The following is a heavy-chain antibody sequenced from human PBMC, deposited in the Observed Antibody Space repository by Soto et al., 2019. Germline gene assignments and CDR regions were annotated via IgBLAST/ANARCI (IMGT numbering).Heavy chain of an antibody. CDR2: INHSGST. CDR1: GGSFSGYY. J-gene: IGHJ4*02. CDR3: ARGYESGYSGYNCCKS. V-gene: IGHV4-34*01. D-gene: IGHD5-12*01. Sequence: PSETLSLTCAVYGGSFSGYYWSWIRQPPGKGLEWIGEINHSGSTNYNPSLKSRVTISVDTSKNQFSLKLSSVTAADTAVYYCARGYESGYSGYNCCKSGGEGTLVTVPS.